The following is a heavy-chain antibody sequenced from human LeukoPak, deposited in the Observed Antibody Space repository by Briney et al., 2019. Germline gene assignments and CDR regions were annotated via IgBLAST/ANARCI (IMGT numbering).Heavy chain of an antibody. CDR2: ISYDGSNK. CDR1: GFTVSNYD. CDR3: ARGSQGLDY. Sequence: GGSLRLSCVASGFTVSNYDMHWVRQAPGKGLEWVAVISYDGSNKYYADSVKGRFTISRDNSKNTLYLQMNSLRAEDTAVYYCARGSQGLDYWGQGTLVTVSS. J-gene: IGHJ4*02. V-gene: IGHV3-30*04.